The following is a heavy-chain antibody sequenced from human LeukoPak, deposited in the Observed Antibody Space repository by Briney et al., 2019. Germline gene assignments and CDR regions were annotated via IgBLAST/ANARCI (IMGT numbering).Heavy chain of an antibody. CDR1: GFTFSSYA. CDR3: ARVAVAATFDY. CDR2: ISGSGDST. D-gene: IGHD6-19*01. V-gene: IGHV3-23*01. Sequence: GGSLRLSCAASGFTFSSYAMSWVRQAPGKGLEWVSAISGSGDSTYYGDSVKGRFTISRDNSKNTLYLQMNSLRAEDTAVYYCARVAVAATFDYWGQGTLVTVSS. J-gene: IGHJ4*02.